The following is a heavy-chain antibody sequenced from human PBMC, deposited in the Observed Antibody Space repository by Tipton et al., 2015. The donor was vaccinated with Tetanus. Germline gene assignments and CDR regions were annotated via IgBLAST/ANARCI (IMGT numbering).Heavy chain of an antibody. CDR2: IHPGESTT. D-gene: IGHD2-8*01. Sequence: QLVQSGVEVKKPGESLGISCQASGYSFSSYYIAWVRQMPGRGLEWMGFIHPGESTTTYSPSFQGRVTFSVDKSINTAYLQWSSLKASDTSMFYCARAHCTDGVCNFDFWGQGALVTVAS. CDR1: GYSFSSYY. CDR3: ARAHCTDGVCNFDF. V-gene: IGHV5-51*01. J-gene: IGHJ4*02.